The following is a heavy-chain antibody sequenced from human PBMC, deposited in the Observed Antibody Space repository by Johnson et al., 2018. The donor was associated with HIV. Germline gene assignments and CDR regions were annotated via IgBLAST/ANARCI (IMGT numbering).Heavy chain of an antibody. CDR2: FGTAGDT. CDR3: ARDGHGWVTLNAFDV. V-gene: IGHV3-13*01. J-gene: IGHJ3*01. D-gene: IGHD4-23*01. CDR1: AFTFSTYD. Sequence: VQLVESGGGLVQPGGSLRLSCAASAFTFSTYDMHWVRQATGKGLEWVSTFGTAGDTCYPGSVKGRSAISRENAKNTLYLQMNSLRAEDTVVYYCARDGHGWVTLNAFDVWGQGTLVTVSS.